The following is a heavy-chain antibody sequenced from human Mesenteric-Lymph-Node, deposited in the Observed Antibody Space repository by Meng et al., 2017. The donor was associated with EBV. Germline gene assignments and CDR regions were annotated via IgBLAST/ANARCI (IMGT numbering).Heavy chain of an antibody. CDR1: GGSISGNNW. J-gene: IGHJ1*01. CDR3: ARVSEISGTWLDC. D-gene: IGHD1-7*01. V-gene: IGHV4-4*02. CDR2: VFHIGST. Sequence: QASVQASGPGLVKPSGTLSLTCAVSGGSISGNNWWSWIRQPPGKGLEWIGEVFHIGSTNYNPSLKSRVTISLDKSKNQFSLKLTSVTAADTAVYFCARVSEISGTWLDCWGQGTLVTVSS.